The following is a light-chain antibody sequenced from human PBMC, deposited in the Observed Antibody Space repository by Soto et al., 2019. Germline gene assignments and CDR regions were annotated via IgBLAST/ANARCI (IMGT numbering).Light chain of an antibody. J-gene: IGKJ1*01. V-gene: IGKV3-15*01. CDR1: QSISSD. CDR3: QQYNSWLWT. CDR2: GAS. Sequence: EIVMTQSPPTRSVSPGERATLSCRASQSISSDLAWYQQKPGQAPRLLIYGASTTATGIPARFSGSGSGTEFTLTISSLQPEDFAVYYCQQYNSWLWTFGQGTKVDIK.